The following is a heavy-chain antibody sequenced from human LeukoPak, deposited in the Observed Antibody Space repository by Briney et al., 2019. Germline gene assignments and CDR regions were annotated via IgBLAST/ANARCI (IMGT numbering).Heavy chain of an antibody. D-gene: IGHD6-19*01. CDR2: MNPNSGNT. CDR3: ARGVIAVAGLFFDY. J-gene: IGHJ4*02. Sequence: ASVKVSCKASGYTFTSYDINWVRQATGQGLEWMGWMNPNSGNTGYAQKFQGRVTITRNTSISTAYMELSSLRSEDTAVYYCARGVIAVAGLFFDYWGQGTLVTVSS. CDR1: GYTFTSYD. V-gene: IGHV1-8*03.